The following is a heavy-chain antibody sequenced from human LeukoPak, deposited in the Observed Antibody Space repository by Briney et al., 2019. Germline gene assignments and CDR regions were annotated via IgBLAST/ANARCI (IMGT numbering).Heavy chain of an antibody. J-gene: IGHJ4*02. V-gene: IGHV1-18*01. Sequence: ASVKVSCKASGYTFTSYGISWVRQAPGQGLEWMGWISANNGNTNYAQKLQGRVTMTTDTSTSTAYMELRSLRSDDTAVYYCARGYIPYYYDSSGYYDYWGQGTLVTVSS. CDR3: ARGYIPYYYDSSGYYDY. D-gene: IGHD3-22*01. CDR1: GYTFTSYG. CDR2: ISANNGNT.